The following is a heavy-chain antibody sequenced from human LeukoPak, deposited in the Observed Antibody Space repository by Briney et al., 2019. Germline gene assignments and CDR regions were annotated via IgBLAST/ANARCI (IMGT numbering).Heavy chain of an antibody. CDR3: ATNYYGSGSYYYYFDY. V-gene: IGHV1-69*04. CDR1: GGTFSSYA. J-gene: IGHJ4*02. D-gene: IGHD3-10*01. Sequence: SVKVSCKASGGTFSSYAISWVRQAPGQGLEWMGRIIPILGIANYAQKFQGRVTITADKSTSTAYMELSSLRSEDTAVYYCATNYYGSGSYYYYFDYWGQGTLVTASS. CDR2: IIPILGIA.